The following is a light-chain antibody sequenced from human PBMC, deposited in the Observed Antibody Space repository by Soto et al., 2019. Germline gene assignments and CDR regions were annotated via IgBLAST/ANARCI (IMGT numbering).Light chain of an antibody. CDR2: DVT. CDR1: SSDVGHYNF. J-gene: IGLJ3*02. Sequence: QSALTQPHSVSGSPGQSVTISCSGTSSDVGHYNFVSRYQHHPGKAPKLLIYDVTTRPSGVPDRFSGSKSGNTASLTISGLQAEDEADFYCCSYAGSYTWVFGGGTKVTVL. V-gene: IGLV2-11*01. CDR3: CSYAGSYTWV.